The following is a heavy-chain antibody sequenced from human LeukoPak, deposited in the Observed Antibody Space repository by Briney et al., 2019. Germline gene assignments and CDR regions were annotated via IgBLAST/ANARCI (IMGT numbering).Heavy chain of an antibody. CDR3: ARVRHGAFDI. J-gene: IGHJ3*02. CDR1: GVSISSYF. CDR2: IFYTGIT. Sequence: PSETLSLTCTVSGVSISSYFWTWIRQPPGKGLEWIGFIFYTGITNYNPSLKSRVTISIDTSKNQFSLDLSSVTAADTAVYYCARVRHGAFDIWGQGTMVTVSS. V-gene: IGHV4-59*01.